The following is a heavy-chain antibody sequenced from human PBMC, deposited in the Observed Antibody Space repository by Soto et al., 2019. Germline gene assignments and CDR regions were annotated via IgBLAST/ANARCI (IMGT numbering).Heavy chain of an antibody. CDR2: IYYSGST. V-gene: IGHV4-59*01. D-gene: IGHD3-10*01. CDR3: ARDIFGSGSFDY. CDR1: GGSISSYY. J-gene: IGHJ4*02. Sequence: SETLSLTCTVSGGSISSYYWSWIRQPPGKGLEWIGYIYYSGSTNYNPSLKSRVTISVDTSKNQFSLKLSSVTAADTAVYYCARDIFGSGSFDYWGQGTLVTVSS.